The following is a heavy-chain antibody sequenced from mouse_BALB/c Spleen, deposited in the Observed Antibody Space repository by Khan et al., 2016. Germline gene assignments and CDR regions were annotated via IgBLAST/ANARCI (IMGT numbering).Heavy chain of an antibody. CDR1: GFTFTDYY. V-gene: IGHV7-3*02. CDR3: SRVYRSRAYGIDY. CDR2: IRNKANGYTT. D-gene: IGHD1-1*01. Sequence: EVELVESGGGLVQPGGSLRLSCATSGFTFTDYYMSWVRQPPGKALEWLGFIRNKANGYTTEYSASVKGRFTISRDNSQSILYLQMNTLRAEDRSTYYCSRVYRSRAYGIDYWGQGTSVTVPS. J-gene: IGHJ4*01.